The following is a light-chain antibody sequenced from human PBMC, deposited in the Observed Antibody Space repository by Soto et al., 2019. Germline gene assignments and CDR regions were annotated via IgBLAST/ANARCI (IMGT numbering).Light chain of an antibody. CDR2: DAS. CDR3: QQRSNWPPPA. V-gene: IGKV3-11*01. J-gene: IGKJ5*01. CDR1: QSVSSY. Sequence: EIVLTQSPATLSLSPGERATLSCRASQSVSSYLAWYQQKPGQAPRLLIYDASNRATGIPARFSGSGSGTDFTLTISSLEPDDFAVYYCQQRSNWPPPAFGQGTRLEMK.